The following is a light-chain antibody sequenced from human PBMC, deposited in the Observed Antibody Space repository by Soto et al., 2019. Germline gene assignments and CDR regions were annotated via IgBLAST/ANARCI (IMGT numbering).Light chain of an antibody. CDR1: SSDVGGYNY. V-gene: IGLV2-14*01. J-gene: IGLJ1*01. Sequence: QSALAQPASVSGSPGQSITISCTGTSSDVGGYNYVSWYQQNPGKAPKLMIYEVSNRPSGVSNRFSGSKSGNMASLTISGLQAEDEADYYCSSYTINRTCVFGTGTKVTVL. CDR2: EVS. CDR3: SSYTINRTCV.